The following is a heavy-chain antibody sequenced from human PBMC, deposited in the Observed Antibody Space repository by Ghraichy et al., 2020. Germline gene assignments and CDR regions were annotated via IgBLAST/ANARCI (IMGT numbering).Heavy chain of an antibody. CDR1: GGSISSYY. D-gene: IGHD4-11*01. CDR2: IYTSGST. CDR3: ARFWSDYSNHPGYAFDI. J-gene: IGHJ3*02. V-gene: IGHV4-4*07. Sequence: SETLSLTCTVSGGSISSYYWSWIRQPAGKGLEWIGRIYTSGSTNYNPSLKSRVTMSVDTSKNQFSLKLSSVTAADTAVYYCARFWSDYSNHPGYAFDIWGQGTMVTVSS.